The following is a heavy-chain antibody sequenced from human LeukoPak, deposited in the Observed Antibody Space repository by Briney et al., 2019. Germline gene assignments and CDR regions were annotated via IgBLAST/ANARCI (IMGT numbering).Heavy chain of an antibody. CDR1: GFTFSSYS. D-gene: IGHD3-10*01. J-gene: IGHJ4*02. CDR3: AKELPTGTDYFDY. Sequence: GGSLRLSCAASGFTFSSYSMNWVRQAPGKGLEWVSSISMTSSYIYYADSVKGRFTISRDNAKKSLYLQMDSLRAEDTAVYYCAKELPTGTDYFDYWGQGTLVIVSS. V-gene: IGHV3-21*01. CDR2: ISMTSSYI.